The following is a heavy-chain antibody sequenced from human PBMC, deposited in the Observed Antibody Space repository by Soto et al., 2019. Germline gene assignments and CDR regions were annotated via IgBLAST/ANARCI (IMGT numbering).Heavy chain of an antibody. D-gene: IGHD2-8*02. J-gene: IGHJ4*02. Sequence: EXLSLTCSFSGAXSAGSSDLSWIRQPAGKGLEWIGRFSLSGTTNYSPSLRSRVTMSADVSKNQFSLRLTSVAAADTALYYCARGMTPPGAPAWYYFDSWGQGTLVTVSS. CDR1: GAXSAGSSD. CDR2: FSLSGTT. V-gene: IGHV4-4*07. CDR3: ARGMTPPGAPAWYYFDS.